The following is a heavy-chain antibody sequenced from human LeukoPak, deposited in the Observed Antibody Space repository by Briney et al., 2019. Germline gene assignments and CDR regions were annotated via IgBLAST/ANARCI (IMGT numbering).Heavy chain of an antibody. CDR2: IYRGGST. Sequence: ETLSLTCAVSGGSISSSNWWSWVRQPPGKGLEWVSVIYRGGSTYYVDSVKGRFTISRDNSKNTLYLQMNSLRAEDTAVYYCVRDSAYWGQGTLVTVSS. J-gene: IGHJ4*02. V-gene: IGHV3-53*01. CDR3: VRDSAY. CDR1: GGSISSSNW.